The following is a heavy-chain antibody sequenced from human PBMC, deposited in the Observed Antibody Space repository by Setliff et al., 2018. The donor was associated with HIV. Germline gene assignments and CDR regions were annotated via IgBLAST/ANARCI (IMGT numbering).Heavy chain of an antibody. J-gene: IGHJ5*02. CDR1: GYSISNTGHY. V-gene: IGHV4-38-2*01. D-gene: IGHD3-16*01. Sequence: PSETLSLTCVVSGYSISNTGHYWGWIRQPPGKGLEWIGSIYHTGDTYDNPSLKNRVTMSADTYKNQISLMLRSMTAAATAVYYGAKHDFGEGSCFDPWGQGSLVTVSS. CDR3: AKHDFGEGSCFDP. CDR2: IYHTGDT.